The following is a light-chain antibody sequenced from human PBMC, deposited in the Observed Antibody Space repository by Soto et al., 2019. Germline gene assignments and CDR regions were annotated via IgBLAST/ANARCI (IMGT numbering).Light chain of an antibody. Sequence: QSVLTQPASVSGSPGQTITISCTGTSSDIGGYNAVSWYQQHPGKAPKLMIYEVSNRPSGVSNRFSGSKSDNTASLTISGLQAEDEADYYCSSYTSFSTYVFGTGTKVTVL. CDR1: SSDIGGYNA. V-gene: IGLV2-14*01. J-gene: IGLJ1*01. CDR3: SSYTSFSTYV. CDR2: EVS.